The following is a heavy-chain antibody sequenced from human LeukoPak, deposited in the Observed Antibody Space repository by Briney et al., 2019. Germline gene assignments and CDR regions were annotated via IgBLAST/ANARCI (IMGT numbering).Heavy chain of an antibody. D-gene: IGHD2-2*01. CDR3: ARTSMPSRDWFDP. CDR1: GYNFSSYW. J-gene: IGHJ5*02. CDR2: IYPGDSDT. V-gene: IGHV5-51*01. Sequence: GESLKISCKGSGYNFSSYWIAWVRQMPGKGLEWMGIIYPGDSDTRYSPSFQGQVTISADKSISTAYLQWSSLKASDTAIYYCARTSMPSRDWFDPWGQGTLVSVSS.